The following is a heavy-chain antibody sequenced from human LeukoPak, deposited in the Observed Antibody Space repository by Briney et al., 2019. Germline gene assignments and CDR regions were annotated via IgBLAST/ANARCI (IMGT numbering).Heavy chain of an antibody. CDR2: INHSGST. J-gene: IGHJ4*02. D-gene: IGHD3-22*01. V-gene: IGHV4-39*07. CDR3: ARLGTRTFYYYYDSSGLHFDY. Sequence: SETLSLTCTVSGGSISSSSYYWGWIRQPPGKGLEWIGEINHSGSTNYNPSLKSRVTISVDTSKNQFSLKLSSVTAADTAVYYCARLGTRTFYYYYDSSGLHFDYWGQGTLVTVSS. CDR1: GGSISSSSYY.